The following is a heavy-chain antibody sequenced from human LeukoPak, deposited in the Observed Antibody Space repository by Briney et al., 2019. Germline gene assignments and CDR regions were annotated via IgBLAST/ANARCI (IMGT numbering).Heavy chain of an antibody. J-gene: IGHJ4*02. CDR1: GGSMNSYY. CDR3: ARQSYSSSWGSYYSDY. Sequence: SETLSLTCTVSGGSMNSYYWSWIRQPPGKGLEWIGYIYYSGSTNYNPSLKSRVTISVDTSKNQFSLKLSSVTAADTAVFYCARQSYSSSWGSYYSDYWGQGTLVTVSS. CDR2: IYYSGST. V-gene: IGHV4-59*08. D-gene: IGHD6-13*01.